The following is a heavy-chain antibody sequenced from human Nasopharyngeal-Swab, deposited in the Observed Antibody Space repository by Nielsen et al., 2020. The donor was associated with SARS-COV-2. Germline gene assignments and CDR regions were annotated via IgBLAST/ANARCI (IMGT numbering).Heavy chain of an antibody. CDR2: IDPSDSYT. Sequence: GESLKISCKGSGYSFTSYWISWVRQMPGKGLEWMGRIDPSDSYTNYSPSFQGHVTISADKFISTAYLQWSSLKASDTAMYYCARAYYYGSGSYYTQGGDWFDPWGQGTLVTVSS. D-gene: IGHD3-10*01. V-gene: IGHV5-10-1*01. CDR1: GYSFTSYW. J-gene: IGHJ5*02. CDR3: ARAYYYGSGSYYTQGGDWFDP.